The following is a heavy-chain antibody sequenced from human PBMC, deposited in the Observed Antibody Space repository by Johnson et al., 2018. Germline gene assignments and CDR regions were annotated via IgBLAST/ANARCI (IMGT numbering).Heavy chain of an antibody. V-gene: IGHV3-21*01. CDR1: GFTFSSYS. Sequence: VQLVESGGGLVKPGGSLRLSCVASGFTFSSYSMTWVRQAPGKGLEWVSSLSRSNSYGYYADSVKGRFTISRDNAKNPLDLHMNSLRVEDTAVYYCVRDLSTTTGGYCQHWGQGTLVTVSS. CDR3: VRDLSTTTGGYCQH. J-gene: IGHJ1*01. CDR2: LSRSNSYG. D-gene: IGHD1-14*01.